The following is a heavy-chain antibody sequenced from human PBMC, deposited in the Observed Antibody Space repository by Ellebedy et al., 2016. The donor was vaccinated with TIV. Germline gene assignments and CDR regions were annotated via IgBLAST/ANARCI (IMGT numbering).Heavy chain of an antibody. V-gene: IGHV1-18*01. Sequence: ASVKVSCXTYGYTFTNYGNTWVRQAPGQGPEWMGWINTDNGNTNYAQKLRDRLTMTTDTSTSTVYMEMRRLRSDDTAVYYCARIPLRTGGAFDYWGQGTLVTVSS. CDR3: ARIPLRTGGAFDY. J-gene: IGHJ4*02. D-gene: IGHD2-21*01. CDR2: INTDNGNT. CDR1: GYTFTNYG.